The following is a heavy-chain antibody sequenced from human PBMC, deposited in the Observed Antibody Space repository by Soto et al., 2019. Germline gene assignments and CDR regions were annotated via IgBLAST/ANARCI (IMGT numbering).Heavy chain of an antibody. V-gene: IGHV4-31*03. D-gene: IGHD6-13*01. J-gene: IGHJ5*02. Sequence: QVQLQESGPGLVKPSQTLSLTCTVSGGSISSGGYYWSWIRQHPGKGLEWIGYIYYSGSTYYNPSLKSRVTIAVDTSKNQFSLKLSSVTAADTAVYYCARVKGDSSSWYGGGLSWFDPWGQGTLVTVSS. CDR3: ARVKGDSSSWYGGGLSWFDP. CDR2: IYYSGST. CDR1: GGSISSGGYY.